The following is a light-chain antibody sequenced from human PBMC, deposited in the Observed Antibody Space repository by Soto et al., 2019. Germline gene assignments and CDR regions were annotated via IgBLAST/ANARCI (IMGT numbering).Light chain of an antibody. J-gene: IGLJ1*01. Sequence: QSVLSQPPSASGTPGQRVTISCSGSSSNIGSNTVSWYQQFPGTAPKLLIYFNIQRPSGVPDRFSGSKSGTSASLAISGLQSEDEADYYCASCDDSLNGYVFGTGTKVTVL. CDR3: ASCDDSLNGYV. CDR2: FNI. CDR1: SSNIGSNT. V-gene: IGLV1-44*01.